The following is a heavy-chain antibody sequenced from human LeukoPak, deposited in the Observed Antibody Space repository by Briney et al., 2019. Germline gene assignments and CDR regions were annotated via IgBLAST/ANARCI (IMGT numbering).Heavy chain of an antibody. CDR2: IYHSGST. CDR3: ASHSSGWYDRDDAFDI. J-gene: IGHJ3*02. V-gene: IGHV4-38-2*02. CDR1: GYSISSGYY. Sequence: PSETLSLTCSVSGYSISSGYYWGWIRQPPGKGLEWIGSIYHSGSTYYNPSLKSRVTISVDTSKNQFSLKLSSVTAADTAVYYCASHSSGWYDRDDAFDIWGQGTMVTVSS. D-gene: IGHD6-19*01.